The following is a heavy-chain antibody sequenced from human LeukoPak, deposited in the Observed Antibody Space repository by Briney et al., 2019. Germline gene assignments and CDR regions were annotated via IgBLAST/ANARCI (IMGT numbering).Heavy chain of an antibody. CDR3: ARDKGTSYLSSFDY. J-gene: IGHJ4*02. CDR2: IDTAGYT. V-gene: IGHV3-13*01. D-gene: IGHD6-6*01. Sequence: GGSLRLSCAASEFTFSSYDMHWVRHGTGKGLEWVSAIDTAGYTYYPGSVKGRFTISRENAKNTLYLQMNSLRAADTAVYYCARDKGTSYLSSFDYWGQGTLVTVSS. CDR1: EFTFSSYD.